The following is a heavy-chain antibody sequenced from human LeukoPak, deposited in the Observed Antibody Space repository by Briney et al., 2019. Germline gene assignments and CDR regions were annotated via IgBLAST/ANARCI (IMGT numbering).Heavy chain of an antibody. CDR1: GFTFRDYW. Sequence: GGSLRLSCVASGFTFRDYWMHWVRQAPGKGLVWVSRIRGDGNDVSYADSVEGRFTISRDNAKNMLYLQMSSLRGEDTALYYCARGVEKATINELNYWGQGTLVTVSS. V-gene: IGHV3-74*01. J-gene: IGHJ4*02. CDR2: IRGDGNDV. D-gene: IGHD5-24*01. CDR3: ARGVEKATINELNY.